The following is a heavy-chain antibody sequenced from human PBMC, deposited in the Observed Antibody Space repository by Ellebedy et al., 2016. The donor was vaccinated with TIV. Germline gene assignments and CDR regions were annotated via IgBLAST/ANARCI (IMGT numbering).Heavy chain of an antibody. CDR1: GFTSSRDW. D-gene: IGHD2-15*01. CDR2: IKQDGNEK. V-gene: IGHV3-7*01. Sequence: GESLKIPXGVPGFTSSRDWMTWVRQAPGNGLGRVANIKQDGNEKHYVDFVKGRFTISRDNAKNSLFLEMNTLRGGDTAVYYCSRNPVGYRNWYSDLWGRGTLVIVSS. CDR3: SRNPVGYRNWYSDL. J-gene: IGHJ2*01.